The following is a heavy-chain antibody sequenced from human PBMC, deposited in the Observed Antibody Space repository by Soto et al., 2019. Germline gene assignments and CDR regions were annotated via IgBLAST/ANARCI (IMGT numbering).Heavy chain of an antibody. CDR1: GFTFSSYD. Sequence: PGGSLSLSCAASGFTFSSYDVHWVRHATGKGLEWVSAIGTAGDPYYPGSVKGRFTISRENAKNSLYLQMNSLRAGDTAVYYCAREQRVGGMDVWGQGTTVTVSS. CDR2: IGTAGDP. CDR3: AREQRVGGMDV. V-gene: IGHV3-13*05. J-gene: IGHJ6*02.